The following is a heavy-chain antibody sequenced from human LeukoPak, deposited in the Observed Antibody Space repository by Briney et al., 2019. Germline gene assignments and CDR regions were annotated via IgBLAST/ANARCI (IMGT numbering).Heavy chain of an antibody. CDR2: TYYSGST. Sequence: SETLSLTCTVSGGSISSSSYYWGWIRQPPGKGLEWIGSTYYSGSTYYNPSLKSRVTISVDMSKNQFSLKLSSVTAADTAVYYCARVGRGYSYGACNYWGQGTLVTVSS. CDR3: ARVGRGYSYGACNY. D-gene: IGHD5-18*01. CDR1: GGSISSSSYY. J-gene: IGHJ4*02. V-gene: IGHV4-39*07.